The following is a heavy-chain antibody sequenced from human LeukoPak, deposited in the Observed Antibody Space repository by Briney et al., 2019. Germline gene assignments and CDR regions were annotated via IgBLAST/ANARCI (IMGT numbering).Heavy chain of an antibody. J-gene: IGHJ3*02. D-gene: IGHD1-26*01. V-gene: IGHV1-69*06. CDR3: ARGGELAAGGGAFDI. Sequence: SVKVSCKASGGTFSNYAISWVRQAPAQGLEWMGGIIPIFGTANYAQKFQGRVTITADKSTSTAYMELSSLRSEDTAVYYCARGGELAAGGGAFDIWGQGTMVTVSS. CDR1: GGTFSNYA. CDR2: IIPIFGTA.